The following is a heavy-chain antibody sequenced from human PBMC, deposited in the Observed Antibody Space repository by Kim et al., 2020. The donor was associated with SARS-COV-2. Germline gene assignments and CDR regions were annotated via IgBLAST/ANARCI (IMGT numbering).Heavy chain of an antibody. J-gene: IGHJ5*01. D-gene: IGHD3-16*01. CDR1: GFPFSANW. CDR3: ARGGGGFES. CDR2: INNDGSST. V-gene: IGHV3-74*01. Sequence: GGSLRLSCAASGFPFSANWMHWVRQAPGKGLVWVSHINNDGSSTSYADSVKGRFTISRDNAKNTLYLQMNSLRAEDTAVYYCARGGGGFESWGQGTLVTVSS.